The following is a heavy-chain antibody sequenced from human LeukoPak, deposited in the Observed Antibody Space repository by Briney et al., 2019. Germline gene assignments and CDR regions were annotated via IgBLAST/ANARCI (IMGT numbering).Heavy chain of an antibody. CDR2: ISSSSSYI. Sequence: GGSLRLSCAASGFTFSSYSMNWVRQAPGKGLEWVSSISSSSSYIYYADSVKGRFTISRDNAKNSLYLQMNSLRAEDTAAYYCARKGDTAMAHFDYWGQGTLVTVSS. V-gene: IGHV3-21*01. J-gene: IGHJ4*02. CDR3: ARKGDTAMAHFDY. D-gene: IGHD5-18*01. CDR1: GFTFSSYS.